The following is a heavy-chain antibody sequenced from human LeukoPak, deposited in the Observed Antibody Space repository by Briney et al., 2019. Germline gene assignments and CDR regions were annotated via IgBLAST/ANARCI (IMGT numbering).Heavy chain of an antibody. CDR1: GYTFTAYY. CDR2: IKPDSGSS. V-gene: IGHV1-2*02. D-gene: IGHD6-19*01. Sequence: ASVKVSCKASGYTFTAYYIHWLRQAPGQGPEWMGWIKPDSGSSHYAQKFQGRVTMTRDTSSNSAYMDLTRLKSDDTAVYYCARARVPIAVAGLYYFDYWGQGALVTVSS. J-gene: IGHJ4*02. CDR3: ARARVPIAVAGLYYFDY.